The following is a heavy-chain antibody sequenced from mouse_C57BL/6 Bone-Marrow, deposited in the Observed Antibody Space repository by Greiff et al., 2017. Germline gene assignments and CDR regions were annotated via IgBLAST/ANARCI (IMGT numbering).Heavy chain of an antibody. J-gene: IGHJ3*01. CDR1: GYTFTDYY. V-gene: IGHV1-26*01. CDR2: INPNNGGT. Sequence: EVQLQQSGPELVKPGASVKISCKASGYTFTDYYMNWVKQSHGKSLEWIGDINPNNGGTSYNQKFKGKATLTVAKSSSTAYMELRSLTSEDSAVYYCARLAMVNWFAYWGQGTLVTVSA. CDR3: ARLAMVNWFAY. D-gene: IGHD2-2*01.